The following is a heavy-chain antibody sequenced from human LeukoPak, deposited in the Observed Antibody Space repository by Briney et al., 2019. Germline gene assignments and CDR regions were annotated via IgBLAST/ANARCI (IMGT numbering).Heavy chain of an antibody. CDR3: AKELLWFGELNSH. CDR2: LSRSGGGT. V-gene: IGHV3-23*01. J-gene: IGHJ4*01. D-gene: IGHD3-10*01. Sequence: PGGSLRLSCAVSVITLSNYGMIWVGQAPGKGLEWVAGLSRSGGGTHYADPAKGRFTISSDNSKNTLYLQMNSLRAEDTAVYYCAKELLWFGELNSHWGQGTLVTVSS. CDR1: VITLSNYG.